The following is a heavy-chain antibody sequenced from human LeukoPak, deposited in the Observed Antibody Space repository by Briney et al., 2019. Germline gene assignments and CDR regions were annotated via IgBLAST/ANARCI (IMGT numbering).Heavy chain of an antibody. J-gene: IGHJ3*02. Sequence: ASVKVSCKASGYSFSFYGISWLRQAPGRGPEWMGWITSYKGNTNYPQTNYGQKFQDRVTLTTDTSTSTAYMEMRSLRSDDTAVYYCARDDVRPPGAFDIWGQGTMVTVSS. CDR1: GYSFSFYG. D-gene: IGHD6-6*01. CDR2: ITSYKGNTNYPQT. CDR3: ARDDVRPPGAFDI. V-gene: IGHV1-18*01.